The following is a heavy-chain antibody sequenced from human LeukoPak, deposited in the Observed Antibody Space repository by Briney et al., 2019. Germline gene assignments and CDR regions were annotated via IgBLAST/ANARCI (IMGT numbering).Heavy chain of an antibody. V-gene: IGHV1-18*01. CDR2: ISAYNGNT. D-gene: IGHD1-1*01. CDR1: GYTFTSYG. CDR3: ARDPGSVPYYYMDV. J-gene: IGHJ6*03. Sequence: GASVKVSCKASGYTFTSYGISWVRQAPGQGLEWMGWISAYNGNTNYAQKLQGRVTMTTDTSTSTAYMELRSLRSDDTAVYYCARDPGSVPYYYMDVWGRGTTVTISS.